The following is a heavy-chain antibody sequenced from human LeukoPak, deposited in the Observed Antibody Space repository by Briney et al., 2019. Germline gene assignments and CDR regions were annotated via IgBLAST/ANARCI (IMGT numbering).Heavy chain of an antibody. CDR1: GFTFSTYG. CDR3: AKRVGGSPYYFDY. D-gene: IGHD4-23*01. CDR2: IGAAT. J-gene: IGHJ4*02. Sequence: GGSPRLSCAASGFTFSTYGMSWVRQAPGKGLEWVSTIGAATYYADSVKGRFIISRDNSKNTLYLQMNSLGAEDTAIYYCAKRVGGSPYYFDYWGQGTPVTVSS. V-gene: IGHV3-23*01.